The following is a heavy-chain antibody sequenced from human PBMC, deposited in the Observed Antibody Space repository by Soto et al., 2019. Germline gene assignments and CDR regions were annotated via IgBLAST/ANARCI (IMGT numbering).Heavy chain of an antibody. D-gene: IGHD2-2*01. CDR1: GYTFTGYY. V-gene: IGHV1-2*02. CDR2: INPNSGGT. J-gene: IGHJ6*02. Sequence: GASVKVSCKASGYTFTGYYMHWVRQAPGQGXEWMGWINPNSGGTNYAQKFQGRVTMTRDTSISTAYMELSRLRSDDTAVYYCARAARRDIVVVPAAVYYYYYYGMDVWGQGTTVTVSS. CDR3: ARAARRDIVVVPAAVYYYYYYGMDV.